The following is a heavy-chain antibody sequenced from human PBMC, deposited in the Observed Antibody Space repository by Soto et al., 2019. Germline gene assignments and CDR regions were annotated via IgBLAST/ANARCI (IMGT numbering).Heavy chain of an antibody. CDR1: GFTFSGSV. J-gene: IGHJ3*02. CDR3: SVYGNNWEHAFDI. Sequence: GGSLRLSCAASGFTFSGSVMHWVRQASGKGLEWVGRITTKANNYATAYAASVKGRFTISGDDSKNTAYLHMNSLKTEDSAVYYCSVYGNNWEHAFDIWGQGTMVTVSS. V-gene: IGHV3-73*01. D-gene: IGHD1-1*01. CDR2: ITTKANNYAT.